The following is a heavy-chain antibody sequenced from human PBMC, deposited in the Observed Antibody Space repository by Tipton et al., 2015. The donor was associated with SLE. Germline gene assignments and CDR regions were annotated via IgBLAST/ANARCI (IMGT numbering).Heavy chain of an antibody. CDR3: AGSDTPFDY. V-gene: IGHV4-61*02. CDR2: IYTSGST. D-gene: IGHD2-15*01. Sequence: TLSLTCTVSGGSISSGSYYWSWIRQPAGKGLEWIGRIYTSGSTNYNPSLKSRVTISVDTSKNHFSLKLSSVTAADTAVYYCAGSDTPFDYWGQGTLVTVSS. CDR1: GGSISSGSYY. J-gene: IGHJ4*02.